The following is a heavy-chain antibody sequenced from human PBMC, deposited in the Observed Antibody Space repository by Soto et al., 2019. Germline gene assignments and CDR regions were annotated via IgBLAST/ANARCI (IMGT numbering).Heavy chain of an antibody. D-gene: IGHD5-12*01. CDR1: GFSFSSYA. V-gene: IGHV3-23*01. CDR2: ISARGGSS. J-gene: IGHJ4*02. CDR3: AKGSIEYSASVDN. Sequence: DVQLLESGGGLVQPGGSLRLSCAASGFSFSSYAMVWVRQAPGKGLEWVAVISARGGSSYFADSVKGRFTLSRDNSKKVLSLEMNSLRAEDTAIYFCAKGSIEYSASVDNWGQGTVVVVSS.